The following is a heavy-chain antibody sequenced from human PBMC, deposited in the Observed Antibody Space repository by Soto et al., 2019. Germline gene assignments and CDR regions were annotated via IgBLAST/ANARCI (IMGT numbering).Heavy chain of an antibody. CDR1: GDSIIRGYF. V-gene: IGHV4-38-2*01. CDR3: ARIESIGGFGEFLSWLDP. CDR2: INHSGSA. D-gene: IGHD3-10*01. J-gene: IGHJ5*02. Sequence: SETLSLTCVVSGDSIIRGYFWGWIRQPPGKGLEWIGSINHSGSAYYNPSLRSRVTISVDTSKNHFSLRLTSVTAADTAVYYCARIESIGGFGEFLSWLDPWGQGTLVTVSS.